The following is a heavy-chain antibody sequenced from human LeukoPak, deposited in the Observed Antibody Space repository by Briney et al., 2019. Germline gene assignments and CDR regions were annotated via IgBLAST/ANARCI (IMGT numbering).Heavy chain of an antibody. CDR2: ISSSSSYI. J-gene: IGHJ3*01. D-gene: IGHD3-3*01. V-gene: IGHV3-21*01. CDR3: AGTIFGVVIPKAGSAFDV. CDR1: GFTFSSYS. Sequence: GGSLRLSCAASGFTFSSYSMNWVRQAPGKGLEWVSSISSSSSYIYYADSVKGRFTISRDNAKNSLYLQMNSLRAEDTAVYYCAGTIFGVVIPKAGSAFDVWGQGTMVTVSS.